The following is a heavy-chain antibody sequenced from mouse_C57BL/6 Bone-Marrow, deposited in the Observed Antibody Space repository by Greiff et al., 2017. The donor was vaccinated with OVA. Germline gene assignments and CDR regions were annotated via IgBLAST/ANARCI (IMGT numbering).Heavy chain of an antibody. V-gene: IGHV1-4*01. CDR2: INPSSGYT. CDR1: GYTFTSYT. Sequence: QVQLQQSGAELARPGASVKMSCKASGYTFTSYTMHWVKQRPGQGLEWIGYINPSSGYTKYNQKFKDKATLTADKSSSTAYMQLSSLTSEDSAVYYCERERCDYDVVDYWGQGTTLTVSS. J-gene: IGHJ2*01. D-gene: IGHD2-4*01. CDR3: ERERCDYDVVDY.